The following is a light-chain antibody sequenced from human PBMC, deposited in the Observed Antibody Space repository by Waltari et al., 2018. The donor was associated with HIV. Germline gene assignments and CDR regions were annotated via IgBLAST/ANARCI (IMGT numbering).Light chain of an antibody. CDR2: TNN. CDR3: AAWDDSLSGVV. V-gene: IGLV1-44*01. J-gene: IGLJ2*01. CDR1: SANIGNNP. Sequence: QSVMTQPPSASGTPGPSVPISCSGSSANIGNNPVNGYQQLPGTAPKLLIYTNNQRPSGVPDRFSGSRSGTSASLAISGLQSEDEADYYCAAWDDSLSGVVFGGGTKLTVL.